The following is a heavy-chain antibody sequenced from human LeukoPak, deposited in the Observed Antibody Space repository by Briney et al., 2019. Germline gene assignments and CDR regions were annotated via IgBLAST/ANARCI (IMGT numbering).Heavy chain of an antibody. D-gene: IGHD2-2*01. CDR1: GFTFSSYA. CDR3: ARERVGFPGPAEFDY. Sequence: GGSLRLSCAASGFTFSSYAMHWVRQAPGKGLEWVAVISYDGSNKYYADSVKGRFTISRDNSKNTLYLQMNSLRAEDTAVYYCARERVGFPGPAEFDYWGQGTLVTVSS. J-gene: IGHJ4*02. V-gene: IGHV3-30*04. CDR2: ISYDGSNK.